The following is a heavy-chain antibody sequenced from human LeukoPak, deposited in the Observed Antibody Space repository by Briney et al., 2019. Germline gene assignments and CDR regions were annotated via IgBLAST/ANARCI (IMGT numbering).Heavy chain of an antibody. CDR2: ISGSGGST. CDR1: GFTFSSYA. J-gene: IGHJ6*03. Sequence: GGSLRLSCAASGFTFSSYAMSWVRQAPGKGLEWVSAISGSGGSTYYADSVKGRFTISRDNSKNTLYLQMNSLRAEDTAVYYCAKAMETTVKKGGYYYYYMDVWGKGPRSPSP. CDR3: AKAMETTVKKGGYYYYYMDV. D-gene: IGHD4-11*01. V-gene: IGHV3-23*01.